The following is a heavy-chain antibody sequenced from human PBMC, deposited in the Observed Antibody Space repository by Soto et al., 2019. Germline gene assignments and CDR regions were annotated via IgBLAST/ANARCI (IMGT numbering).Heavy chain of an antibody. J-gene: IGHJ6*01. CDR1: GFTFSSYA. CDR2: ISGSGANT. CDR3: AKTQSAPYSSVMYGMDV. V-gene: IGHV3-23*01. Sequence: EVQLLESGGGLVQPGGSLRLSCAASGFTFSSYAMSWVRQAPGKGLEWVSAISGSGANTYYADSVKGRFTISRDNSKNTLYLQMNSLRAEDTAVYYCAKTQSAPYSSVMYGMDVWGQGTTVTVSS. D-gene: IGHD6-19*01.